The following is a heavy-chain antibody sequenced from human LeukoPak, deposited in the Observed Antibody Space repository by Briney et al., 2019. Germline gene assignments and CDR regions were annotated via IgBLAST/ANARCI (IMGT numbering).Heavy chain of an antibody. CDR1: GGSISSGGYY. CDR2: IYYSGST. V-gene: IGHV4-31*03. CDR3: ARDLPLGYYYDSSGRKLDY. D-gene: IGHD3-22*01. J-gene: IGHJ4*02. Sequence: SQTLSLTCTVSGGSISSGGYYWSWIRQHPGKGLEWIGYIYYSGSTYYNPSLKSRVTISVDTSKNQFSLKLSSVTAADTAVYYCARDLPLGYYYDSSGRKLDYWGQGTLVTVSS.